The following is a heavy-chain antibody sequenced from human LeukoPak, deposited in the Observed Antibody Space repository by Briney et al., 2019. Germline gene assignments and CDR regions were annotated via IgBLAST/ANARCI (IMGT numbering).Heavy chain of an antibody. D-gene: IGHD3-10*01. CDR2: IRSKAYGGTT. Sequence: GGSLRLSCKASGFTFGDYALNWVRQAPGKGLEWVGFIRSKAYGGTTEYAASVKGRFTISRDDSKSIAYLQMNSLKTEDTAVYYCTRYRGYFNYWGQGTLVTVSS. J-gene: IGHJ4*02. CDR3: TRYRGYFNY. CDR1: GFTFGDYA. V-gene: IGHV3-49*04.